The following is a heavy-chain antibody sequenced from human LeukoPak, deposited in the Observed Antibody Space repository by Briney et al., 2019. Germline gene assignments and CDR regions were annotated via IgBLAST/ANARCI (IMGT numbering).Heavy chain of an antibody. J-gene: IGHJ4*01. CDR1: GFTFDDYG. CDR3: ARGFREFPLDF. CDR2: INWNGGST. V-gene: IGHV3-20*01. D-gene: IGHD3-10*01. Sequence: GGSLRLSCAASGFTFDDYGMTWVRQAPGKGLEWVSGINWNGGSTSYADSVKGRFTISRDNAKNSLYLQMNSLRVEDTALYHCARGFREFPLDFWGHGTLVTVSS.